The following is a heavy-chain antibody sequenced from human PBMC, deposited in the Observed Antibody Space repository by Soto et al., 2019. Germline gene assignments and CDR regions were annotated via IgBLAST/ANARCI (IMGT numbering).Heavy chain of an antibody. CDR3: ARDLAKGGGSAGFDY. CDR2: INPKSGGT. D-gene: IGHD1-26*01. V-gene: IGHV1-2*02. J-gene: IGHJ4*02. Sequence: ASVKVSCKASGYTFTVYYMHWVRQAPGQGLEWMGWINPKSGGTMYPQKFQGRVTMTWNTSISTAYMALTRLRSDDTAVYYCARDLAKGGGSAGFDYWGQGTLVTVSS. CDR1: GYTFTVYY.